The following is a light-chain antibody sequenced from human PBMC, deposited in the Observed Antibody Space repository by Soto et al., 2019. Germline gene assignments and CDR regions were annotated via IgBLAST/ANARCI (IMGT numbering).Light chain of an antibody. CDR2: GAS. V-gene: IGKV3-15*01. CDR1: QSVSNN. Sequence: EIVMTQSPVTLSVSPGERATLSCRASQSVSNNLAWYQQKPGQDPRLLIYGASTRATGVPARFSGSGSGTQFTLPISSLQSEDFAVYYCQHYNNWPPWTFGQGTKVEIK. CDR3: QHYNNWPPWT. J-gene: IGKJ1*01.